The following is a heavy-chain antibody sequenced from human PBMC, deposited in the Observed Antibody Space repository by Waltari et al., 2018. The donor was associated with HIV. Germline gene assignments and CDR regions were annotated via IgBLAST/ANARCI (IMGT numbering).Heavy chain of an antibody. Sequence: EVQLVESGGGLVQPGGSLRLSCAASGFTFSNYTMNWVRQDAGKGLEWVSYISRSSSSIFYADSVKGRFTISRDNAKNSLYLQMNSLRVEDTAVYYCARDINGGWGYWGQGTLVTVAS. CDR1: GFTFSNYT. J-gene: IGHJ4*02. CDR3: ARDINGGWGY. D-gene: IGHD7-27*01. CDR2: ISRSSSSI. V-gene: IGHV3-48*01.